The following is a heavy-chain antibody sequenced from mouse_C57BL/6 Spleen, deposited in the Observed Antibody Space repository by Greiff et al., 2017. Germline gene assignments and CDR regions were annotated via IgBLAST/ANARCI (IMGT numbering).Heavy chain of an antibody. CDR2: FHPYNDDT. CDR3: ARRGGTGYCLDY. CDR1: GYTFTTYP. J-gene: IGHJ2*01. Sequence: VQLQQSGAELVKPGASVKMSCKASGYTFTTYPIEWMQQNHGKSLEWIGHFHPYNDDTKYNEKFKGKATLTVDKSSSTVYLEISRLTSDDSAVYDYARRGGTGYCLDYWGQGTTLTVSS. V-gene: IGHV1-47*01. D-gene: IGHD2-14*01.